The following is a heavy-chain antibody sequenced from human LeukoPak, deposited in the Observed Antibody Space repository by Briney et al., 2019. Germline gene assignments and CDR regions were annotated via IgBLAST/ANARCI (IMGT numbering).Heavy chain of an antibody. J-gene: IGHJ4*02. CDR1: GFTFSNYW. Sequence: GGSLRLSCAASGFTFSNYWMHWVRQAPGKGLVWVSLINTDGSILTYADSVKGRVTISRDNAKNSLYLQMTSLRAEDTALYYCARDTHLSYAAGFDYWGQGTLVTVSS. D-gene: IGHD3-16*01. CDR3: ARDTHLSYAAGFDY. V-gene: IGHV3-74*01. CDR2: INTDGSIL.